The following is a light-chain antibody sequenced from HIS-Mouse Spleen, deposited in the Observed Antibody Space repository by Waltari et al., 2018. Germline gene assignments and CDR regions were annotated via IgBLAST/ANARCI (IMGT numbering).Light chain of an antibody. J-gene: IGLJ3*02. Sequence: QSALTQPASVSGSPGQSITISCTGTSSDVGSYNLVSWYQQHPGKAPKLMIYEGSKRPSGVSNRFSGSKSGNTASLTISGLQAEDEADYDCCSSAVSSTWVFGGGTELTVL. CDR1: SSDVGSYNL. CDR2: EGS. V-gene: IGLV2-23*01. CDR3: CSSAVSSTWV.